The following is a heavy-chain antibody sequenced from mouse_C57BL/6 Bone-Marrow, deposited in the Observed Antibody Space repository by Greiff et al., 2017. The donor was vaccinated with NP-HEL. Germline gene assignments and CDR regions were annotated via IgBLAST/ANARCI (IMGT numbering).Heavy chain of an antibody. J-gene: IGHJ4*01. Sequence: VQLQQPGAELVMPGASVKLSCKASGYTFTSYWMHWVKQRPGQGLEWIGEIDPSDSYTNYNQKFKGKSTLTVDKSSSTAYMQLSSLTSEDSAVYYCAIDFYYYAMTTGVKEPQSPSPQ. D-gene: IGHD2-4*01. CDR3: AIDFYYYAMTT. CDR1: GYTFTSYW. V-gene: IGHV1-69*01. CDR2: IDPSDSYT.